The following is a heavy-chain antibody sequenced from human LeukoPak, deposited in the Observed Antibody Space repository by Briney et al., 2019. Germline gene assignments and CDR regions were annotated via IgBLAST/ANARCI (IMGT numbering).Heavy chain of an antibody. J-gene: IGHJ4*02. CDR2: INPNSGGT. Sequence: VASVKVSCKASGYTFTGYYIHWVRQAPGQGLEWMGWINPNSGGTNYAQKSQGRVTMTRDTSISTAYMELSRLRSDDTAVYYCARGIVGATTGDWGQGTLVTVSS. CDR1: GYTFTGYY. V-gene: IGHV1-2*02. CDR3: ARGIVGATTGD. D-gene: IGHD1-26*01.